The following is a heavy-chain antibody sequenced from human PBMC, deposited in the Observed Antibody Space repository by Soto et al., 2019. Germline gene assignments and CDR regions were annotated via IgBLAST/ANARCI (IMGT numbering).Heavy chain of an antibody. D-gene: IGHD4-17*01. J-gene: IGHJ4*02. CDR2: IYHSGGT. V-gene: IGHV4-30-4*01. CDR1: GGSISSGGLY. CDR3: ARDSRGGYGNYFDY. Sequence: QVQLQESGPGLLKPSQSLSLTCTVSGGSISSGGLYWSWSRQPPGKGLEWIGYIYHSGGTYSNPSLRSRVTISVDTSKNQFSLKMSSVTAADTAVYYCARDSRGGYGNYFDYWGQGALVTVSS.